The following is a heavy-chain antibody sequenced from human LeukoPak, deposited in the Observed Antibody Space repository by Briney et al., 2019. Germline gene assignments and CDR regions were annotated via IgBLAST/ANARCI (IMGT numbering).Heavy chain of an antibody. J-gene: IGHJ4*02. CDR2: IYWDDDK. Sequence: SGPTLANPTQTLTLTCTFSGFSLSSSGVGVGWIRQPPGKALEWLALIYWDDDKRHSPSLKSRLTIIKDTTKNQVVHRMTNIGPVDTATYYCAHSREYSNACDYWGQGSLVTVSS. CDR3: AHSREYSNACDY. CDR1: GFSLSSSGVG. D-gene: IGHD4-11*01. V-gene: IGHV2-5*02.